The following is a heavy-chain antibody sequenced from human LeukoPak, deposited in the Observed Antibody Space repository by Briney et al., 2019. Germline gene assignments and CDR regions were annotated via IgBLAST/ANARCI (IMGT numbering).Heavy chain of an antibody. Sequence: GGSLRLSCAASGLTFSSYAMSWVRQAPGKGLEWVSGISGNGGGTYYADSVKGRFTISRDNSKNTLYLQMNSLRAEDTAVYYCAKSREGVPTRCLDSWGQGTLVTVSS. J-gene: IGHJ4*02. CDR2: ISGNGGGT. D-gene: IGHD3-10*01. V-gene: IGHV3-23*01. CDR1: GLTFSSYA. CDR3: AKSREGVPTRCLDS.